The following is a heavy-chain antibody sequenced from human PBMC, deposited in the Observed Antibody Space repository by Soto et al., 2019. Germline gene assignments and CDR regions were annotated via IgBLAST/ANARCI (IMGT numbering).Heavy chain of an antibody. Sequence: ASLKVSCKASGGTFDSYVISWLRQAPGQGLEWMGGIMPIFGTPNYAQKFRGRVTISADESTSTAYLELSSLTSDDTAVYYCARVHSSGIFYFVDPWGQGTLVTVSS. D-gene: IGHD3-10*01. CDR3: ARVHSSGIFYFVDP. V-gene: IGHV1-69*13. J-gene: IGHJ5*02. CDR1: GGTFDSYV. CDR2: IMPIFGTP.